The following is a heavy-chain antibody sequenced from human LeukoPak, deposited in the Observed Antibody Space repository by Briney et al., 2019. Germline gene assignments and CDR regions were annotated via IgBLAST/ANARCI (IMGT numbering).Heavy chain of an antibody. J-gene: IGHJ6*02. CDR2: TYYTGTT. Sequence: KTSETLSLTCSVSGGSISSRSYYWGWVRQPPGKGLEWIGSTYYTGTTYYNPSLRSRVTISGDTSKNQVSLKVNSVTAADTAVYYCVRLGAAPGPLHYFYYGMDVWGQGTTVTVS. D-gene: IGHD6-13*01. CDR1: GGSISSRSYY. V-gene: IGHV4-39*01. CDR3: VRLGAAPGPLHYFYYGMDV.